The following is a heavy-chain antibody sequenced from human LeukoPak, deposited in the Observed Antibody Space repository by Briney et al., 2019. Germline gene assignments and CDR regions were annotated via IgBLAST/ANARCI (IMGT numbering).Heavy chain of an antibody. CDR2: IRSGDNTI. J-gene: IGHJ5*02. CDR3: ARSPGIAVASHT. D-gene: IGHD6-19*01. Sequence: GGSLRLSCAASGFTFSSYSMNWVRQAPGKGLEWVSYIRSGDNTIYYADSVKGRFTISRDNAKNSLFLQMNSLRAEDTAVYYCARSPGIAVASHTWGQGTLVTVSS. CDR1: GFTFSSYS. V-gene: IGHV3-48*01.